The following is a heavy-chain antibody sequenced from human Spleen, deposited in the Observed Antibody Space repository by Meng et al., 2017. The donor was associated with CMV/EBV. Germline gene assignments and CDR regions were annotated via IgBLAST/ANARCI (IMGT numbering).Heavy chain of an antibody. V-gene: IGHV1-2*02. CDR1: GYTFTAYY. CDR2: INPNSGGT. Sequence: ASVKVSCKASGYTFTAYYMHWVRQAPGQGLEWMGWINPNSGGTNYAQKFQGRVTMTRDTSISTAYMELSRLRSDDTAFYYCARGLTTVTTGPPVGAFDIWGQGTMVTVSS. J-gene: IGHJ3*02. CDR3: ARGLTTVTTGPPVGAFDI. D-gene: IGHD4-17*01.